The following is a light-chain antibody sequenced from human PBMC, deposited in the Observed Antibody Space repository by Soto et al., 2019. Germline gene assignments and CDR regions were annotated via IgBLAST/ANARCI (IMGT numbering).Light chain of an antibody. J-gene: IGKJ1*01. CDR1: QSVTSNY. CDR3: QQYGSSGT. CDR2: GAS. Sequence: EIVLTQSPGTLSLSPGERATLSCRASQSVTSNYLAWYQQKPGQAPRLLFFGASIRATGIPDRFSGSGSGTDFTLTISRLEPEDFAVYHCQQYGSSGTFGQGTKVDIK. V-gene: IGKV3-20*01.